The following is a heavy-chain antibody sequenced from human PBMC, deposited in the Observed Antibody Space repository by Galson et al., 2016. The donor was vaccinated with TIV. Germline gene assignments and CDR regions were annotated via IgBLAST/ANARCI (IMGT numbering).Heavy chain of an antibody. CDR1: GASMNDYY. V-gene: IGHV4-59*01. D-gene: IGHD3-3*01. Sequence: SETLSLTCSVSGASMNDYYWSWIRQPPGKGLEWIGFIYDSGTTNYNPTLERRATISLDASRHQFFLKLTSVTAADSAVYYCGRTDYFDYSLDRWGQGTLVTVSS. J-gene: IGHJ5*02. CDR2: IYDSGTT. CDR3: GRTDYFDYSLDR.